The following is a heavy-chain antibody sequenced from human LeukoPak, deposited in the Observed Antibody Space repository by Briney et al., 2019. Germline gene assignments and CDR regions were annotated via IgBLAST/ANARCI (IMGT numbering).Heavy chain of an antibody. V-gene: IGHV4-59*01. J-gene: IGHJ4*02. CDR3: ASGFWSGYFDY. CDR1: GGSISSYY. CDR2: IYYSGST. D-gene: IGHD3-3*01. Sequence: SETLSLTCTVSGGSISSYYWSWIRQPPGKGLEWIGYIYYSGSTNYNPSLKSRVTISVDTSKNQFSLKLSSVTAADTAVYYCASGFWSGYFDYWGPGTLVTVSS.